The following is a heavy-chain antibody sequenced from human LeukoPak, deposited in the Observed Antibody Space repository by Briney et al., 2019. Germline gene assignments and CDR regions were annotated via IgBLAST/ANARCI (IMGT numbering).Heavy chain of an antibody. Sequence: SETLSLTCAVSGVSISSGGYSWSWIRQPPGKGLEWIGYIYHSGSTYYNPSLKSRVTISVDRSKNQFSLKLSSVTAADTAVYYCARAPAGSYWDYWGQGTLVTVSS. J-gene: IGHJ4*02. CDR1: GVSISSGGYS. CDR2: IYHSGST. D-gene: IGHD3-10*01. CDR3: ARAPAGSYWDY. V-gene: IGHV4-30-2*01.